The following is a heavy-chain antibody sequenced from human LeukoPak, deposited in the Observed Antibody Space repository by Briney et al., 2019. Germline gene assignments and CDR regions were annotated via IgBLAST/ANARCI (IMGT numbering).Heavy chain of an antibody. Sequence: GGSLRLSCAASGFTFSSYAMSWVRQAPGKGLEWVSAISGSGGSTYYADSVKGRFTISRDNSKNTLYLQMNSLRAEDTAVYYCARELRDIVVVVAATRDYYYGMDVWGKGTTVTVSS. V-gene: IGHV3-23*01. CDR1: GFTFSSYA. D-gene: IGHD2-15*01. J-gene: IGHJ6*04. CDR2: ISGSGGST. CDR3: ARELRDIVVVVAATRDYYYGMDV.